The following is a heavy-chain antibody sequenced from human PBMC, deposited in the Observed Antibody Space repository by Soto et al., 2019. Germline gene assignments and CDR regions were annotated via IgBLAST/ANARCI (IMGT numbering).Heavy chain of an antibody. Sequence: QVQLVKSGAEVKKPGSSVKVSCKASGGTFSSYAISWVRQAPGHGLEWMGGIIPIFGTANYAQKFQGRVTITAVESTSTAYMELSSLRSEDTAVYYCARHPGGRGYYYGMDVWGQGTTVTVSS. CDR1: GGTFSSYA. CDR3: ARHPGGRGYYYGMDV. D-gene: IGHD2-15*01. CDR2: IIPIFGTA. J-gene: IGHJ6*02. V-gene: IGHV1-69*12.